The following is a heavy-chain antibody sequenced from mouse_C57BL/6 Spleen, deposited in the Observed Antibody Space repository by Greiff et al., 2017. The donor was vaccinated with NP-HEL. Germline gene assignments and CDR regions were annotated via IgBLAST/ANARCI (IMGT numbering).Heavy chain of an antibody. V-gene: IGHV5-9-1*02. J-gene: IGHJ4*01. CDR3: TRGYYGYDGYAMDY. D-gene: IGHD2-2*01. CDR1: GFTFSSYA. CDR2: ISSGGDYI. Sequence: EVMLVESGEGLVKPGGSLKLSCAASGFTFSSYAMSWVRQTPEKRLEWVAYISSGGDYIYYADTVKGRFTISRDNARNTLYLQMSSLKSEDTAMYYCTRGYYGYDGYAMDYWGQGTSVTVSS.